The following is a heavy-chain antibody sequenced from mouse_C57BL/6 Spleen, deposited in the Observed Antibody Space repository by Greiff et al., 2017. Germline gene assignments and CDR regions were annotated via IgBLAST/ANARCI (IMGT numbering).Heavy chain of an antibody. CDR1: GYTFTSYW. CDR3: ARITTVVAPYYFDY. V-gene: IGHV1-69*01. Sequence: QVQLQQPGAELVMPGASVKLSCKASGYTFTSYWMHWVKQRPGQGLEWIGEIDPSDSYTNYNQKFKGKSTLTVDKSSSTAYMQLSSLTSEDSAVYYCARITTVVAPYYFDYWGQGTTRTVSS. D-gene: IGHD1-1*01. J-gene: IGHJ2*01. CDR2: IDPSDSYT.